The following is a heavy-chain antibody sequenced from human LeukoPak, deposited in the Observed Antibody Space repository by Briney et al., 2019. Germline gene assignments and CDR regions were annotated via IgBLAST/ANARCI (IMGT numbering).Heavy chain of an antibody. D-gene: IGHD4-11*01. CDR1: GGSISSYY. CDR2: IYYSGST. J-gene: IGHJ4*02. V-gene: IGHV4-59*12. Sequence: SETLSLTCTVSGGSISSYYWSWIRQPPGKGLEWIGYIYYSGSTNYNPSLKSRVTISVDRSKNQFSLKLSSVTAADTAVYYCARVPQDYSNYVLDYWGQGTLVTVSS. CDR3: ARVPQDYSNYVLDY.